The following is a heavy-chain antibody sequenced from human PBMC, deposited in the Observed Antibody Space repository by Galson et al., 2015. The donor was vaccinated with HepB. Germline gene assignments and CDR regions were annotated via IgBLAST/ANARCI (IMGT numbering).Heavy chain of an antibody. J-gene: IGHJ5*01. CDR2: IIPIFGTP. V-gene: IGHV1-69*13. Sequence: SVKVSCKASGGTFNTFRFNWLRQAPGQGLEWMGRIIPIFGTPKYAQTFQGRVTINADESTSTVYMELSSLRSDDTAVYYCAKTEGSKSSYCSSTGCFFDFWGQGTLVTVSS. CDR1: GGTFNTFR. CDR3: AKTEGSKSSYCSSTGCFFDF. D-gene: IGHD2-2*01.